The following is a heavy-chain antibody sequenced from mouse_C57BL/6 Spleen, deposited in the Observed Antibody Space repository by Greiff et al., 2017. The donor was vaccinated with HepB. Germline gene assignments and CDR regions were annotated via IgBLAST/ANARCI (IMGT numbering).Heavy chain of an antibody. CDR2: IWSGGST. CDR3: AGGSNYEGAWFAY. J-gene: IGHJ3*01. D-gene: IGHD2-5*01. Sequence: VMLVESGPGLVQPSQSLSITCTVSGFSLTSYGVHWVRQSPGKGLEWLGVIWSGGSTDYNAAFISRLSISKDNSKSQVFFKMNSLQADDTAIYYCAGGSNYEGAWFAYWGQGTLVTVSA. V-gene: IGHV2-2*01. CDR1: GFSLTSYG.